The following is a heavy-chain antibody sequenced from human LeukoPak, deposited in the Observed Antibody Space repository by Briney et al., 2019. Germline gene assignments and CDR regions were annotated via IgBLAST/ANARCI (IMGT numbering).Heavy chain of an antibody. CDR2: IYYSGTT. V-gene: IGHV4-59*08. CDR3: ARYIAATGGFDY. J-gene: IGHJ4*02. CDR1: GGSISPYY. Sequence: SETLSLTCTVSGGSISPYYWSWIRQPPGKGLEWIGYIYYSGTTSYNPSLKSRVTISVDTSKNHFSLKLSSVTAADTAVYYCARYIAATGGFDYWGQGTLVTVPS. D-gene: IGHD6-13*01.